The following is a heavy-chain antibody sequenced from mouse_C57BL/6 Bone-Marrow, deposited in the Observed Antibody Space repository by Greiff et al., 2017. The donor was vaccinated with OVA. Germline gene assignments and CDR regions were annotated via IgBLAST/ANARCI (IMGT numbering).Heavy chain of an antibody. CDR3: ASLYYYGSRDWYFDV. Sequence: EVQGVESGGGLVQPGGSLSLSCAASGFTFTDYYMSWVRQPPGKALEWLGFIRNKANGYTTEYSASVKGRFTISRDNSQCILYLQMNALRAEDSATYYCASLYYYGSRDWYFDVWGTGTTVTVSS. D-gene: IGHD1-1*01. V-gene: IGHV7-3*01. CDR1: GFTFTDYY. CDR2: IRNKANGYTT. J-gene: IGHJ1*03.